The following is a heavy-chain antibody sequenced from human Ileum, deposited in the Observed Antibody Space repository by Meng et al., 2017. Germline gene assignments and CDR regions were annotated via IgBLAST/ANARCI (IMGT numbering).Heavy chain of an antibody. V-gene: IGHV4-4*02. J-gene: IGHJ4*02. CDR2: IYPGGSI. CDR3: VRNDYCSGGTCYPHFDY. CDR1: GGSINSYVW. Sequence: LEGAGPGLGRLSGTLSLTWAVSGGSINSYVWWSWVRQAPGKGLEWIGEIYPGGSINYNPSLKSRVTISADTSKNQFSLSLDSVTAADTAVYYCVRNDYCSGGTCYPHFDYWGQGTLVTVSS. D-gene: IGHD2-15*01.